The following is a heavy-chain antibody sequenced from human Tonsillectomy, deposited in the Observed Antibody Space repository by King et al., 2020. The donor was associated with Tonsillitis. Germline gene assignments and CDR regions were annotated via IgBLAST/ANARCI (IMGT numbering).Heavy chain of an antibody. Sequence: VQLVESGGGLVQPGGSLRLSCAASGFTFSSYEMNWVRQAPGKGLEWVSYISTGGSAIFYADSVKGRFTISRDNAKNSLFLQMNSLRAEDTALYYCARYYASGTYLDYWGQGTLVTVSS. CDR2: ISTGGSAI. J-gene: IGHJ4*02. V-gene: IGHV3-48*03. CDR3: ARYYASGTYLDY. D-gene: IGHD3-10*01. CDR1: GFTFSSYE.